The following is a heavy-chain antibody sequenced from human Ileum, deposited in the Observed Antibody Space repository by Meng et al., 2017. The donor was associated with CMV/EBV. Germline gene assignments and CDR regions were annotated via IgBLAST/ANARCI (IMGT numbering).Heavy chain of an antibody. CDR2: IDEDGGEE. V-gene: IGHV3-7*01. D-gene: IGHD2-21*01. CDR3: ARRDCYGITCYWDYYGMDV. J-gene: IGHJ6*02. Sequence: GGSLRLSCVASGFTFSSYWMSWVRQAPGKGLEWVANIDEDGGEEYYVDSVKGRFTISRDNAKSSLYLQMHSLRAEDTAVYYCARRDCYGITCYWDYYGMDVWGQGTTVTVSS. CDR1: GFTFSSYW.